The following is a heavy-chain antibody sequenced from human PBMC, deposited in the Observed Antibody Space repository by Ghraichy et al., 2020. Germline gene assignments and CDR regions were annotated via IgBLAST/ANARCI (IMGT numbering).Heavy chain of an antibody. D-gene: IGHD2-15*01. Sequence: GGSLRLSCAASGFTFSSYGMHWVRQAPGKGLEWVAVIWYDGSNKYYADSVKGRFTISRDNSKNTLYLQMNSLRAEDTAVYYCAREAVRGYCSGGSCYPLAHNWFDPWGQGTLVTVSS. CDR3: AREAVRGYCSGGSCYPLAHNWFDP. V-gene: IGHV3-33*01. CDR2: IWYDGSNK. CDR1: GFTFSSYG. J-gene: IGHJ5*02.